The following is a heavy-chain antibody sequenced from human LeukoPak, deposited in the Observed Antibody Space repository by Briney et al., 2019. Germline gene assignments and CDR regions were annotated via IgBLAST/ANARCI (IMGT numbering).Heavy chain of an antibody. Sequence: SGGSLRLSCAASGFTFSSYGMHWVRQAPGKGLEWVAFIRYDGSNKYYVDSVKGRFTISRDNSKNTLYLQMNSLRAEDTAVYYCAKDLADSYYYDSSGYYSDYWGQGTLVTVS. CDR2: IRYDGSNK. CDR3: AKDLADSYYYDSSGYYSDY. D-gene: IGHD3-22*01. V-gene: IGHV3-30*02. J-gene: IGHJ4*02. CDR1: GFTFSSYG.